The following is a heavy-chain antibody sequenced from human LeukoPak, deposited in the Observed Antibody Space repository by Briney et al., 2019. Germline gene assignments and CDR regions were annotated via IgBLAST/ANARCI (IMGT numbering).Heavy chain of an antibody. D-gene: IGHD1-26*01. CDR2: TSSSSSYI. V-gene: IGHV3-21*01. CDR3: ARGRNSGSYRGYFDY. CDR1: GFTFSSYS. J-gene: IGHJ4*02. Sequence: GGSLRLSCAASGFTFSSYSMNWVRQAPGKGLEWVSSTSSSSSYIYYADSVKGRFTISRDNAKNSLYLQMNSLRAEDTAVYYCARGRNSGSYRGYFDYWGQGTLVTVSS.